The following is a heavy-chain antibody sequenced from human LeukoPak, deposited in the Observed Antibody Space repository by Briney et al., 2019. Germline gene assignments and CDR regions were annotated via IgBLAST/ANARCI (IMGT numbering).Heavy chain of an antibody. CDR3: ARDNSVGDIAWWFDP. D-gene: IGHD3-16*02. J-gene: IGHJ5*02. CDR1: GYTFLHYD. CDR2: INPSGSST. V-gene: IGHV1-46*01. Sequence: ASVKVSCKASGYTFLHYDFNWVRQAPGQGLEWMGLINPSGSSTLYAQKFQGRVTMTRDMSTTTDYMELSSLRSEDTAVYYCARDNSVGDIAWWFDPWGQGTPVTVSS.